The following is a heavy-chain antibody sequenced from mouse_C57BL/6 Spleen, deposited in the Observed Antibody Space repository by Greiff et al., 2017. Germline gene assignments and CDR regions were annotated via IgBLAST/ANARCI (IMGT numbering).Heavy chain of an antibody. D-gene: IGHD1-1*01. J-gene: IGHJ1*03. V-gene: IGHV1-82*01. CDR1: GYAFSSSW. CDR2: IYPGDGDT. CDR3: ARWDYYGSSYWYFDV. Sequence: VHLVESGPELVKPGASVKISCKASGYAFSSSWMNWVKQRPGKGLEWIGRIYPGDGDTNYNGKFKGKATLTADKSSSTAYMQLSSLTSEDSAVYFCARWDYYGSSYWYFDVWGTGTTVTVSS.